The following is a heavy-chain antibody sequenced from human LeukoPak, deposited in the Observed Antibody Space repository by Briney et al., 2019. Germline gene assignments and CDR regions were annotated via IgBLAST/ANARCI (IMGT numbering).Heavy chain of an antibody. CDR3: ARSGDSPQFEYYYYGMDV. V-gene: IGHV3-7*01. D-gene: IGHD4-17*01. J-gene: IGHJ6*02. CDR1: GFTFGSYA. Sequence: GGSLRLSCAASGFTFGSYAMSWVRQAPGKGLEWVANIKQDGSEKYYVDSVKGRFTISRDNAKNSLYLQMNSLRAEDTAVYYCARSGDSPQFEYYYYGMDVWGQGITVTVSS. CDR2: IKQDGSEK.